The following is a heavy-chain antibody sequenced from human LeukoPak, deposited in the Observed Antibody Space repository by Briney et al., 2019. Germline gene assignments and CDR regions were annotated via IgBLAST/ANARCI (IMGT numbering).Heavy chain of an antibody. J-gene: IGHJ4*02. CDR1: GDSIRNYY. Sequence: PSETLSLTCSVSGDSIRNYYWSWIRQPAGKGLEWIGRCHTSGSTNYNPSLKTRVTMSVDTSKNQFSLRLSSVTAADTAVYCCAREGTYCSRTSCYDSFLDYWGQGTLVTVSS. V-gene: IGHV4-4*07. CDR2: CHTSGST. D-gene: IGHD2-2*01. CDR3: AREGTYCSRTSCYDSFLDY.